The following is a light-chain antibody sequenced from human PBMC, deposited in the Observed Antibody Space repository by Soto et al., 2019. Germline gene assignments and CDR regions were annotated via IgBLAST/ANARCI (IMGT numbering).Light chain of an antibody. CDR1: QSVRSTY. Sequence: EIVLTQSPGTLSLSPGERATLSCRASQSVRSTYLAWYQQKPGQAPRLLIYGASSRATGIPDRFSGGGSGTDFTLTISRLEPEDSAVYYCQQYDTSSWTFGQGTKVEIK. J-gene: IGKJ1*01. CDR3: QQYDTSSWT. V-gene: IGKV3-20*01. CDR2: GAS.